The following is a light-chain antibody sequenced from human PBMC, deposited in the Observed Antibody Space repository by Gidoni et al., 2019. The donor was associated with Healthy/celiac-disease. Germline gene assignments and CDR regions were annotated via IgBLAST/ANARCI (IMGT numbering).Light chain of an antibody. Sequence: EIVFTHSPATLSLSPGDRATLSCRPSQSVSSYLALYQQKPGQAPRLLIYDASNRATGIPARFSGSGSGTDFALTISSLEPEDFAVYYCQQRSNWPPVTFGQGTKVEIK. CDR1: QSVSSY. CDR3: QQRSNWPPVT. V-gene: IGKV3-11*01. CDR2: DAS. J-gene: IGKJ1*01.